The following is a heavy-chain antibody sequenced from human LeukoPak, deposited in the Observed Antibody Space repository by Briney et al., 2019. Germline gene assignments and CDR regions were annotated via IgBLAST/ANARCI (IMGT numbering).Heavy chain of an antibody. CDR3: ARDRQLGSYYYYMDV. D-gene: IGHD6-6*01. J-gene: IGHJ6*03. CDR1: GGSVSNDY. V-gene: IGHV4-59*02. Sequence: SETLSLTCTVSGGSVSNDYWSWVRQPPGKALEWIGNIYYSGSTNYNPSLKSRVTISLDTANNQFSLKLSSVTAADTAVYYCARDRQLGSYYYYMDVWGKGTTVTVSS. CDR2: IYYSGST.